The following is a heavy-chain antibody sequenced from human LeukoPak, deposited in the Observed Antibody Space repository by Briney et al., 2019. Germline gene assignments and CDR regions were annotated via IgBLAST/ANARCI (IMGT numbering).Heavy chain of an antibody. CDR1: GFIFSNAW. J-gene: IGHJ6*03. CDR2: FTGGGRT. D-gene: IGHD4-17*01. CDR3: AKDMRYGDYSGLYYHVDV. V-gene: IGHV3-53*01. Sequence: PGGSLRLSCAASGFIFSNAWMSWVRQAPGKGLEWVSTFTGGGRTYYADSVKGRFTISRDDSKNMLYLQMNSLRVEDTAVYYCAKDMRYGDYSGLYYHVDVWGKGTTVTISS.